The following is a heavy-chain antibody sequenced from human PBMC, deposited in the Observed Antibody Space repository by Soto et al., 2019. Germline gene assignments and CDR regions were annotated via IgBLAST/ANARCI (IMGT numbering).Heavy chain of an antibody. CDR3: AREMTAPSEHYYGFDV. D-gene: IGHD3-10*01. CDR1: GGTFSSYT. J-gene: IGHJ6*02. V-gene: IGHV1-69*04. Sequence: SVKVSCKASGGTFSSYTISWVRQAPGQGLEWMGRIIPILGIANYAQKFQGRVTITADKSTSTAYMELNSLGTADTAVYYCAREMTAPSEHYYGFDVWGQGTTVTVSS. CDR2: IIPILGIA.